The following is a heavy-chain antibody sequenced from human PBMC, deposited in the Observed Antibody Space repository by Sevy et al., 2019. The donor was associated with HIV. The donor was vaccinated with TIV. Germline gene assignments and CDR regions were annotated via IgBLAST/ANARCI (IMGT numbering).Heavy chain of an antibody. CDR3: ARDPHSSSWYRGDYYFDY. V-gene: IGHV1-18*01. CDR1: GYTFTSYG. J-gene: IGHJ4*02. Sequence: ASVKVSCKASGYTFTSYGISWVRQAPGQGLEWMGWISAYNGNTNYAQKLQGRVTMTTDPSTGTAYMELRSLRSDDTAVYYCARDPHSSSWYRGDYYFDYWGQGTLVTVSS. D-gene: IGHD6-13*01. CDR2: ISAYNGNT.